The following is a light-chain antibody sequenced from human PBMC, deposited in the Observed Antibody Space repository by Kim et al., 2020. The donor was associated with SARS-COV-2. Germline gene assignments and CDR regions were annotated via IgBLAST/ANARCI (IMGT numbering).Light chain of an antibody. Sequence: QSVLTQPTSVSGTSGQRVTISCSGSSSSIGDNPVSRYQQLPGTAPKLLIYGDDQRPSGVPDRFSGSKSGTSASLAISGLQSGDDADYFCATWDDSLNGRVFSGGTEVTVL. V-gene: IGLV1-44*01. CDR3: ATWDDSLNGRV. CDR1: SSSIGDNP. J-gene: IGLJ3*02. CDR2: GDD.